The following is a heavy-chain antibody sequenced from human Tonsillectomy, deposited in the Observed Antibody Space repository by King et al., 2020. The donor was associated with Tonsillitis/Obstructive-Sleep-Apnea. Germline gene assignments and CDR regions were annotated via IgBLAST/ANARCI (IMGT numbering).Heavy chain of an antibody. D-gene: IGHD3-22*01. Sequence: QLVQSGGGLVKPGGSLRLSCATSGFTFSSYSMNWVRQAPGKGLEWVSSIGSTSDYIYYADSVKGRFTVSRDNAKNSLYLQMNSLRAEDTAVYYCARKRLLPDRFDYWGQGTLVIVSS. V-gene: IGHV3-21*01. CDR3: ARKRLLPDRFDY. J-gene: IGHJ4*02. CDR2: IGSTSDYI. CDR1: GFTFSSYS.